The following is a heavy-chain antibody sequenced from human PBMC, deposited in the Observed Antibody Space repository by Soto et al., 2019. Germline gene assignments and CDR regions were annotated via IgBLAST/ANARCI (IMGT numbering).Heavy chain of an antibody. J-gene: IGHJ1*01. CDR3: AKGVPGIAGAVKGYFQH. V-gene: IGHV3-23*01. CDR1: GFTFSSYA. CDR2: ISGSGDST. D-gene: IGHD6-19*01. Sequence: PGGSLRLSCAASGFTFSSYAMSWVRQAPGKGLEWVSGISGSGDSTYYADSVKGRFTISRDNSKNTLYLQMNSLRAEDTAVYYSAKGVPGIAGAVKGYFQHGGQGPLVTVSS.